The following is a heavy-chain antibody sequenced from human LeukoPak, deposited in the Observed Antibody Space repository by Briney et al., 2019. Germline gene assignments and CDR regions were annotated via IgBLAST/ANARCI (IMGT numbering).Heavy chain of an antibody. V-gene: IGHV4-59*01. CDR2: IYYSGST. D-gene: IGHD6-19*01. CDR3: ARDRYSSGQFDY. J-gene: IGHJ4*02. CDR1: GDSISSYY. Sequence: PSETLSLTCTVSGDSISSYYWSWIRQPPGKGLEWIGYIYYSGSTNYNPSLKSRVTISADTSKNQFSLKLSSVTAADTAVYYCARDRYSSGQFDYWGQGTLVTVSS.